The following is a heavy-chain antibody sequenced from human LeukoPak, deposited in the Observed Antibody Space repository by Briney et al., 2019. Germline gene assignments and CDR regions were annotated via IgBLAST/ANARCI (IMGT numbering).Heavy chain of an antibody. CDR1: GGSISSYY. D-gene: IGHD3-22*01. CDR3: AREINYYDSSGYYFDY. J-gene: IGHJ4*02. CDR2: IYYSGST. V-gene: IGHV4-59*01. Sequence: SETLSLTCTVSGGSISSYYWSWIRQPPGKGLEWIGYIYYSGSTNYNPSLKSRVTISVDTSKNQFSLKLSSVTAADTAVYYCAREINYYDSSGYYFDYWGQGTLVTVS.